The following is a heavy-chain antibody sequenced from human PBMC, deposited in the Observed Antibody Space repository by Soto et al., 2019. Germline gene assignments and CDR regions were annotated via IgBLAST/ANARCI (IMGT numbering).Heavy chain of an antibody. V-gene: IGHV1-8*01. CDR2: MNPNSGNT. J-gene: IGHJ4*02. CDR3: ARDKLLWFGDQYYFDY. CDR1: GYTFTSYD. Sequence: ASVKVSCKTSGYTFTSYDINWVRQATGQGLEWMGWMNPNSGNTGYAQKFQGRISMTRSTSISTAYMELSSLRSEDTAVYYCARDKLLWFGDQYYFDYWGQGTLVTVSS. D-gene: IGHD3-10*01.